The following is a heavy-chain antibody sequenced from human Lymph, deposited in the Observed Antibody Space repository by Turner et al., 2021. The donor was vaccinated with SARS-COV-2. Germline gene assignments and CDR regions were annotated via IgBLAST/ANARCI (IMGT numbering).Heavy chain of an antibody. CDR2: ISISSRTI. Sequence: EVQLVESGGGLVQPGGSLRLSCAASGFTFSSYSMNWVRQAPGKGLEWVSYISISSRTIYYADSVKGRFTIARDNAKNSLYLQMNSLKDEDTAVYYWARDRGGYGADYYGMDVWGQGTTVTVSS. J-gene: IGHJ6*02. V-gene: IGHV3-48*02. CDR1: GFTFSSYS. D-gene: IGHD2-15*01. CDR3: ARDRGGYGADYYGMDV.